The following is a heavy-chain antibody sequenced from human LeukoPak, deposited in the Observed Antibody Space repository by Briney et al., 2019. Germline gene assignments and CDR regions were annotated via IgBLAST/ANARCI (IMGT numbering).Heavy chain of an antibody. CDR2: INQDGSEE. CDR1: GFTFSSYW. V-gene: IGHV3-7*01. CDR3: AREIEDITILGVVIIGWFDY. Sequence: GGSLRLSCGASGFTFSSYWMTWVRQTPGKGLEWVANINQDGSEENYVDSVKGRFTISRDNAKNSMDLQMSSLRAEDTAVYYCAREIEDITILGVVIIGWFDYWGQGSLVTVSS. D-gene: IGHD3-3*01. J-gene: IGHJ5*01.